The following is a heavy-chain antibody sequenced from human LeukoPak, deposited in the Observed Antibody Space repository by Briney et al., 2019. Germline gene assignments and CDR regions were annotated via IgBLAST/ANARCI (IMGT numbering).Heavy chain of an antibody. J-gene: IGHJ4*02. CDR2: INPNSGGT. D-gene: IGHD6-13*01. CDR3: ARSQYSSSWYDY. CDR1: GYTFTGYY. Sequence: ASVKVSCKASGYTFTGYYTHWVRQAPGQGLEWMGWINPNSGGTNYAQKFQGWVTMTRDTSISTAYMELSRLRSDDTAVYYCARSQYSSSWYDYWGQGTLVTVSS. V-gene: IGHV1-2*04.